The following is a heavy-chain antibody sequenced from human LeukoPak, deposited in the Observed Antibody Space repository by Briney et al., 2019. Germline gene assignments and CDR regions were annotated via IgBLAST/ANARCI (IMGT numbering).Heavy chain of an antibody. V-gene: IGHV5-51*01. D-gene: IGHD1-26*01. Sequence: GESLKISCKGSGYSFTSYWIGWVRQMPGKGREWMGIIYPGDSDTRSSPSFQGQVTISADKYISTAYLQWSSLKASDTAMYYCASGSGGSRWNLLRYFDDWGQGTLVTVTS. CDR3: ASGSGGSRWNLLRYFDD. J-gene: IGHJ4*02. CDR2: IYPGDSDT. CDR1: GYSFTSYW.